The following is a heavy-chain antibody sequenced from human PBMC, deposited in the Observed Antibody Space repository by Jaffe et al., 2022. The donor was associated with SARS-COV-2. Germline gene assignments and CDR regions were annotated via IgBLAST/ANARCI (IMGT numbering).Heavy chain of an antibody. J-gene: IGHJ4*02. D-gene: IGHD3-9*01. CDR3: AKLANTYYDILTGYLDRAYYFDY. CDR2: IYPGDSDT. V-gene: IGHV5-51*01. Sequence: EVQLVQSGAEVKKPGESLKISCKGSGYSFTSYWIGWVRQMPGKGLEWMGIIYPGDSDTRYSPSFQGQVTISADKSISTAYLQWSSLKASDTAMYYCAKLANTYYDILTGYLDRAYYFDYWGQGTLVTVSS. CDR1: GYSFTSYW.